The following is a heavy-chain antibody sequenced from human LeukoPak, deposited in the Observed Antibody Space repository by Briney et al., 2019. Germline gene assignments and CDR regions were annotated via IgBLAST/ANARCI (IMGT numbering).Heavy chain of an antibody. CDR1: VFSFSSYA. V-gene: IGHV3-23*01. CDR2: ISGSGGST. Sequence: PGGSLRLSCAASVFSFSSYAISLVRQAPGKGLEWVSAISGSGGSTYYADSVKGRFTISRDNSKNTLYLQMNSLSAEDTAVYYCEKGLGIAATGTRGAWFDPWGQGTLVTVSS. J-gene: IGHJ5*02. D-gene: IGHD6-13*01. CDR3: EKGLGIAATGTRGAWFDP.